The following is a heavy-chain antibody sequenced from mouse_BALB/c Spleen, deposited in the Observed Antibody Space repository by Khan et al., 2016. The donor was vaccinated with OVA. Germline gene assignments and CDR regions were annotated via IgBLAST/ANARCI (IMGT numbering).Heavy chain of an antibody. CDR3: ASELGRYYAMDY. V-gene: IGHV3-2*02. Sequence: EVQLQESGPGLVKPSQSLSLTCTVTGYSITRDYAWNWIRQFPGNKLEWMGDISNTGSTDYNPSLKSRISITRDTSKNQFFLQLNSVTTEDTATYYCASELGRYYAMDYWGQGTSVTVSS. J-gene: IGHJ4*01. CDR2: ISNTGST. CDR1: GYSITRDYA. D-gene: IGHD4-1*01.